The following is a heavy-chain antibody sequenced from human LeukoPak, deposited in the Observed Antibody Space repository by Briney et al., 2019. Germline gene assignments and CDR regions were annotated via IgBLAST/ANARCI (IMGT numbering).Heavy chain of an antibody. CDR3: ARDPLNL. V-gene: IGHV3-7*05. Sequence: PGGSLRLSCAASGFTFSSYWVSWVRQAPGKGLEWVANIKQDGSEKYYVDSVKGRFTISRDNAKNSLYLQTNSLRAEDTAVYYCARDPLNLWGQRNLFAASS. CDR1: GFTFSSYW. J-gene: IGHJ4*02. CDR2: IKQDGSEK.